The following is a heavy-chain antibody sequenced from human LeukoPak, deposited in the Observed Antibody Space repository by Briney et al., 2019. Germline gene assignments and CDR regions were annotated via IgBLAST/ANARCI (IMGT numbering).Heavy chain of an antibody. D-gene: IGHD6-13*01. CDR3: ARDILAAGGSYYYGMDV. V-gene: IGHV1-18*01. CDR2: ISAYNGNT. CDR1: GYTFTSYG. Sequence: ASVKVSCKASGYTFTSYGISWVRQAPGQGLEWMGWISAYNGNTNYAQKLQGRVTMTTDTSTSTAYMELRSLRSDDTAVYYCARDILAAGGSYYYGMDVWGQGTTVTVSS. J-gene: IGHJ6*02.